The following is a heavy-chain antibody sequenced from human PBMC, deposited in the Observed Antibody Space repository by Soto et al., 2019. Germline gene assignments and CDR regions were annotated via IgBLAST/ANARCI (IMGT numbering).Heavy chain of an antibody. CDR1: GYTFTSYG. Sequence: ASVKVSCKASGYTFTSYGISWVRQAPGQGLEWMGWISAYNGNTNYAQKLQGRVTMTTDTSTGTAYMELRSLRSDDTAVYYCARSPTYCYGSGSYSWFDPWGQGTLVTVSS. CDR3: ARSPTYCYGSGSYSWFDP. J-gene: IGHJ5*02. D-gene: IGHD3-10*01. CDR2: ISAYNGNT. V-gene: IGHV1-18*01.